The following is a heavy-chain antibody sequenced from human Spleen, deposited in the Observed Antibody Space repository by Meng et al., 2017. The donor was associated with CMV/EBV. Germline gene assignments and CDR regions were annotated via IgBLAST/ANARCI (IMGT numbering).Heavy chain of an antibody. J-gene: IGHJ4*02. V-gene: IGHV3-9*01. CDR2: LSWNSDRI. CDR1: GFTFDDYA. CDR3: AKGAARYCSSTSCYTDY. Sequence: SLKISCAASGFTFDDYAMHWVRQAPGKGLEWVSGLSWNSDRIRYADSVKGRFAISRDNAKNSLYLQVYSVRTEDTAVYYCAKGAARYCSSTSCYTDYWGQGTLVTVSS. D-gene: IGHD2-2*02.